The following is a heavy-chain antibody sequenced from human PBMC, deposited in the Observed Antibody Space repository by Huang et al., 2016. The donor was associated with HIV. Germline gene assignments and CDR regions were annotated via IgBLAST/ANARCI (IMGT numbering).Heavy chain of an antibody. Sequence: QLLLQESGPGLVKPSEALALTCAVSGGSIRSSDYHWGWIRQPPGKGLEWIGSIYYKWSTHYSPSLKGRVTRAVDTSKNLFFLNLTSMTAADTAVYYCARHREGPVAYYSGWGSHLNYMDVWGRGRTVVVSS. D-gene: IGHD3-10*01. CDR2: IYYKWST. CDR3: ARHREGPVAYYSGWGSHLNYMDV. V-gene: IGHV4-39*01. CDR1: GGSIRSSDYH. J-gene: IGHJ6*03.